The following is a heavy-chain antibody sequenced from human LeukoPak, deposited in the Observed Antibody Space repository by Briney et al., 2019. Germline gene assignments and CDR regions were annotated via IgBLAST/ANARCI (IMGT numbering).Heavy chain of an antibody. J-gene: IGHJ5*02. CDR1: GGSISSYY. CDR2: IYYSGST. V-gene: IGHV4-59*01. Sequence: SETLSLTCTVSGGSISSYYWSWIRQPPGKGLEWIGYIYYSGSTNYNPSLKSRVTISVDTSKNQISLKLSSVTAADTAVYYCARRVGENYDFWSGYYDNWFDPWGQGTLVTVSS. D-gene: IGHD3-3*01. CDR3: ARRVGENYDFWSGYYDNWFDP.